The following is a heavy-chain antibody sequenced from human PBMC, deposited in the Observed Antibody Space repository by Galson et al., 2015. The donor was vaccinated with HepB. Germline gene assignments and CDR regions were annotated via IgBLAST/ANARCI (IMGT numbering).Heavy chain of an antibody. CDR2: ISRSGTTT. CDR1: GLSLNEFY. J-gene: IGHJ5*02. CDR3: VKAAGWFDP. V-gene: IGHV3-11*01. Sequence: ALRLSCAVSGLSLNEFYMTRIRQSPEKGLEWISYISRSGTTTDYADSVKGRFTVSRDNTKKLLFLQMNSLRAEDTAVYYCVKAAGWFDPLGQGILVTVSS.